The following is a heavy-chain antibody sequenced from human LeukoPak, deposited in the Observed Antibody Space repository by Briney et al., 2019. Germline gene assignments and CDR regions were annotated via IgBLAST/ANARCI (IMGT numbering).Heavy chain of an antibody. J-gene: IGHJ4*02. D-gene: IGHD4-17*01. Sequence: AGGPLRPSSAASGFIFSNYWLTWVRQAPGKGLEWVANIKQDGSEKYYVGLVKGRFTISRDNAKNSLYLRMISLRAEDTAVYYCAEGGRGDYGTRSGFDYWGQGTLVTVSS. V-gene: IGHV3-7*03. CDR2: IKQDGSEK. CDR3: AEGGRGDYGTRSGFDY. CDR1: GFIFSNYW.